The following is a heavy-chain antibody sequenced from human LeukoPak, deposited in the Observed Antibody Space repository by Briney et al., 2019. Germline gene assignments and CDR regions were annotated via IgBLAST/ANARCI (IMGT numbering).Heavy chain of an antibody. CDR2: IIPIFGTA. Sequence: ASVKVSCTASGGTFSSYAISWVRQAPGQGLEWMGGIIPIFGTANYAQKFQGRVTITADESTSTAYMELSSLRSEDTAVYYCARDRRNYYDSSGYGWYFDLWGRGTLVTVSS. CDR1: GGTFSSYA. V-gene: IGHV1-69*13. J-gene: IGHJ2*01. CDR3: ARDRRNYYDSSGYGWYFDL. D-gene: IGHD3-22*01.